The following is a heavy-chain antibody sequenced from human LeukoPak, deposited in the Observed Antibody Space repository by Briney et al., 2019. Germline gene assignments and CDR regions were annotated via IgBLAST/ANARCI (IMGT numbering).Heavy chain of an antibody. CDR2: INDSGST. Sequence: SQTLSLTCAVYGGSFSGYYWSWISQPPGKGLEWIGEINDSGSTNYNPSLKSRVTISVDTSKNQFSLKLSSVTAADTAVYYCARAVLWFGELLSGYYYMDVWGKGTTVTVSS. J-gene: IGHJ6*03. CDR3: ARAVLWFGELLSGYYYMDV. CDR1: GGSFSGYY. V-gene: IGHV4-34*01. D-gene: IGHD3-10*01.